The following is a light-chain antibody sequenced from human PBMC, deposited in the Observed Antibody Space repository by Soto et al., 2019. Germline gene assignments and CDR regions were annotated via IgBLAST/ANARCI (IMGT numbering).Light chain of an antibody. Sequence: EIVLTQSPATLSLSRGERATLSCRASQSVSSYLAWYQQKPGQAPRLLIYDASNRATGIPARFSGSGSGTDFTLTISSLEPEDFVVYYCQQRSNWPPGYTFGQGTKLEIK. CDR3: QQRSNWPPGYT. V-gene: IGKV3-11*01. J-gene: IGKJ2*01. CDR1: QSVSSY. CDR2: DAS.